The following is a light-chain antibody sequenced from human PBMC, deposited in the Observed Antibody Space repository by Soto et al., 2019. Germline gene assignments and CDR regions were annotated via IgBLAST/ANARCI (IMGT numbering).Light chain of an antibody. J-gene: IGKJ4*01. Sequence: DMQLTQSPSVLSASVGDTVTITCRASQALSNYLSWYQQKPGKAPDLLIYSASTLQSGVPSRFSGSGSETEFSLTIRALQPEDFASYYCQHISRYPLTFGGGTKV. CDR3: QHISRYPLT. CDR1: QALSNY. V-gene: IGKV1-9*01. CDR2: SAS.